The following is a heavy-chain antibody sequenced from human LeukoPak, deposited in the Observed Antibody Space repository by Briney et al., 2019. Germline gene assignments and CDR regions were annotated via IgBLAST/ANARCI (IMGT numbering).Heavy chain of an antibody. Sequence: GGSLRLSCAASGFTFSTYGMHWVRQAPGKGLEWVAFIQSDGTNKYYADSVKGRFTISRDNSKNTLHLQMNSLRVEDTAVYYCPKGGDRGAIDYWGQGTLVTVSS. CDR3: PKGGDRGAIDY. J-gene: IGHJ4*02. CDR2: IQSDGTNK. V-gene: IGHV3-30*02. CDR1: GFTFSTYG. D-gene: IGHD1-26*01.